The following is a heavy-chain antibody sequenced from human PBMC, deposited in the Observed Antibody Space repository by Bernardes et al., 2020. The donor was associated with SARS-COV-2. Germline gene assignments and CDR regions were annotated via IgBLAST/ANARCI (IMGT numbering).Heavy chain of an antibody. V-gene: IGHV3-72*01. CDR2: ARNKADSYTT. J-gene: IGHJ6*02. D-gene: IGHD2-15*01. CDR3: ARDFYCSTSRCSYYHAMDV. CDR1: GFTFSDHY. Sequence: GGSLRLSCAASGFTFSDHYMDWVRQAPGKGLEWVGRARNKADSYTTEYAASVKGRFTISRDDSKNSLFLQMNSLKTEDTAVYYCARDFYCSTSRCSYYHAMDVWGQGTTVTVSS.